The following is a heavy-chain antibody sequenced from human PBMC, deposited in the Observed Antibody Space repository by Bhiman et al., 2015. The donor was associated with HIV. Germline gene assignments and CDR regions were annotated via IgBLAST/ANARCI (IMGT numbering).Heavy chain of an antibody. Sequence: QVQLVESGGGVVQPGRSLRLSCAASGFTFSSYAMHWVRQAPGKGLEWVAVISYDGSNKYYADSVKGRFTISRDNSKNTLYLQMNSLRAEDTAVYYCARGRWVGDSRGETFDYWGQGTLVTGLL. J-gene: IGHJ4*02. CDR1: GFTFSSYA. CDR3: ARGRWVGDSRGETFDY. CDR2: ISYDGSNK. V-gene: IGHV3-30-3*01. D-gene: IGHD3-22*01.